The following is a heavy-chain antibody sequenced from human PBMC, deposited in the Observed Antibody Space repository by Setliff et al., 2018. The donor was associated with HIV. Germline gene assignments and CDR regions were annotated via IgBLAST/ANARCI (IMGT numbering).Heavy chain of an antibody. J-gene: IGHJ5*02. CDR3: ARWYTTGRGWFDP. CDR2: IYYTGDT. V-gene: IGHV4-31*03. Sequence: SETLSLTCTVSGASISSGGYYWSWSRQHPGKGLEWIGYIYYTGDTYYNPPLKSRVTMSIDTSKNQFSLRLSSVTAADTAVYYCARWYTTGRGWFDPWGQGTLVTVSS. CDR1: GASISSGGYY. D-gene: IGHD6-25*01.